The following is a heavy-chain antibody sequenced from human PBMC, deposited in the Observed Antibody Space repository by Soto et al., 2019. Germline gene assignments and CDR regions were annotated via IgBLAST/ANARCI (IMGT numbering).Heavy chain of an antibody. Sequence: GGSLRLSCAASGFTFSSYAMHWVRQAPGKGLEWVAVISYDGSNKYYADSVKGRFTISRDNSKNTLYLQMNSLRAEDTAVYYCARDLDCSGGSCFSYDMDVWGQGTTVTFSS. V-gene: IGHV3-30-3*01. CDR1: GFTFSSYA. D-gene: IGHD2-15*01. CDR3: ARDLDCSGGSCFSYDMDV. J-gene: IGHJ6*02. CDR2: ISYDGSNK.